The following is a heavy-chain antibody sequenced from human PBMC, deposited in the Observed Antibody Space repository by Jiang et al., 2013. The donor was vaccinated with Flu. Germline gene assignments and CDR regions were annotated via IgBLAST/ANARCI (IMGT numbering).Heavy chain of an antibody. D-gene: IGHD3-3*01. CDR3: ARHWGSGFLEPLNY. Sequence: GPGLVKPSETLSLTCTVSGGSIASRSYYWGWIRQPPGKGLEWIGSADYIGTTYYNPSLKNRITISVDTSRDRFSLRLSSVTAADTAVYYCARHWGSGFLEPLNYWGQETLVTVSS. CDR2: ADYIGTT. V-gene: IGHV4-39*01. J-gene: IGHJ4*02. CDR1: GGSIASRSYY.